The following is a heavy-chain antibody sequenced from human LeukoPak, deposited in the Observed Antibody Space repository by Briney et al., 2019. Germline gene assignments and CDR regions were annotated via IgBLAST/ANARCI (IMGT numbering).Heavy chain of an antibody. CDR1: GGSFSGYY. CDR2: INHSGST. V-gene: IGHV4-34*01. J-gene: IGHJ4*02. CDR3: ARGLARVY. D-gene: IGHD3-10*01. Sequence: PSETPSLTCAVYGGSFSGYYRSWIRQPPGKGLEWIGEINHSGSTNYNPSLKSRVTISVDTSKNQFSLKLSSVTAADTAVYHCARGLARVYWGQGTLVTVSS.